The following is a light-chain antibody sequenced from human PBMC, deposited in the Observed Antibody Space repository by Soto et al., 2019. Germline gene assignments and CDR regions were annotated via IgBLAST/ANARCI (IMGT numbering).Light chain of an antibody. CDR1: SRDVGGYNY. Sequence: QSALTQPASMSGSPGQSITISCTGTSRDVGGYNYVSWYQQHPGKAPKLMIYDVSNRPSGVSNRFSGSKSGNTASLTISGLQAEDEADYYCSSYTGSSAPLIFGTGTKLTVL. CDR2: DVS. J-gene: IGLJ1*01. CDR3: SSYTGSSAPLI. V-gene: IGLV2-14*01.